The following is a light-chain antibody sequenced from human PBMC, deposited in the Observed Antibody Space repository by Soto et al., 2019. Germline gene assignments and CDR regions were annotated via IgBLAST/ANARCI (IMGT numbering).Light chain of an antibody. V-gene: IGKV1-33*01. CDR2: DAS. Sequence: DIQMTQSPSSLSASVGDRVTITCQASQDISNYLNWYQQKPGKAPKLLIYDASNLETGVPSRFSGSGSGTDFTFTISSLQPEDIATYYCQHFDKLPLTFGGGTTVEIK. CDR3: QHFDKLPLT. CDR1: QDISNY. J-gene: IGKJ4*01.